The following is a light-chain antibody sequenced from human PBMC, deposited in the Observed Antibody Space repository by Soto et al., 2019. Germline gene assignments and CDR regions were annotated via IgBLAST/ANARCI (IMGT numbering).Light chain of an antibody. V-gene: IGLV2-23*02. CDR1: GSDIGSYNL. CDR3: CSYAPTRASYV. J-gene: IGLJ1*01. Sequence: QSALTQPASVSGSPGQSITISCTGTGSDIGSYNLVSWYQQPPGKAPKLIIYEVTNRPSGVSSRFSGSKSGNTASLTISGLQAEDDADYYCCSYAPTRASYVFVTGTKVTVL. CDR2: EVT.